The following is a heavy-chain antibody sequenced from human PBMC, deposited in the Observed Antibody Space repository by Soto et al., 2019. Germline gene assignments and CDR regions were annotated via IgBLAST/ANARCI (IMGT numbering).Heavy chain of an antibody. CDR2: INHSGST. V-gene: IGHV4-34*01. CDR1: GGYFSDYY. Sequence: SETLSLTCVVYGGYFSDYYWGWIRQPPGKGLEWIGEINHSGSTNYNPSLKSRVTISVDTSKNQFSLKLSSVTAADTAVYYCARLTDEGYCSGGSCYGNWFAPWGQGTLVTVSS. D-gene: IGHD2-15*01. CDR3: ARLTDEGYCSGGSCYGNWFAP. J-gene: IGHJ5*02.